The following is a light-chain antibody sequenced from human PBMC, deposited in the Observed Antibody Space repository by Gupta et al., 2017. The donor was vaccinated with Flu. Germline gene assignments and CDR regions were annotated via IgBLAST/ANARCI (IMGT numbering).Light chain of an antibody. Sequence: DGVMNQSPLSLPVTLGQPASISCRSSQGRVFSDGNTYLNWFQQRPGQSPRRLIYKVSNRDSGVPDRFSGSGSGTDFTLKISRGEAEDVGVYYCMQGKHCPQTFGQGTKVEI. J-gene: IGKJ1*01. V-gene: IGKV2-30*01. CDR1: QGRVFSDGNTY. CDR2: KVS. CDR3: MQGKHCPQT.